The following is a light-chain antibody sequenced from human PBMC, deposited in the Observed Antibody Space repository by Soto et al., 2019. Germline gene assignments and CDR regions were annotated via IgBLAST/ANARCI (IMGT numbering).Light chain of an antibody. Sequence: DIQMTQSPSNLSASVGDRVTITCWASQSISSWLAWYQQKPGKAPKLLIYDASSLESGVPSRFSGSGSGTEFTLTISSLQPDDFATYYCQQYNSYSYTFGQGTKLEIK. CDR2: DAS. CDR3: QQYNSYSYT. V-gene: IGKV1-5*01. J-gene: IGKJ2*01. CDR1: QSISSW.